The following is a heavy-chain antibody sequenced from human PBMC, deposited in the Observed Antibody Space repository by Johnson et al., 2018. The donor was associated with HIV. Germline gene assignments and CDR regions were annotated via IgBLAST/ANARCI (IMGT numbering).Heavy chain of an antibody. CDR1: GFTFSSYA. Sequence: VQLVESGGGVVQPGRSLRLSCAASGFTFSSYAMHWVRQAPGKGLEWVAVISYDGSSKYYADSVKGRFTISRDNSKHTLDLQMNSLRAEDTAVYYCARDTWNDEGGAFDIWGQGTMVTVSS. D-gene: IGHD1-1*01. V-gene: IGHV3-30*04. CDR3: ARDTWNDEGGAFDI. CDR2: ISYDGSSK. J-gene: IGHJ3*02.